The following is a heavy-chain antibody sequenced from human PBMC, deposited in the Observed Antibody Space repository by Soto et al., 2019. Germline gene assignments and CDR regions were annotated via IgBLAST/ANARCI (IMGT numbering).Heavy chain of an antibody. D-gene: IGHD3-10*01. CDR2: VYYNGIT. J-gene: IGHJ4*02. CDR1: GGSISSYY. Sequence: PSETLSLTCTVSGGSISSYYWSWIRQPPGKGLEWLGHVYYNGITNYNPSLKSRVTISVDTSKNQVSLNLTSLTAADTAAYYCARAIWFSEYLGQGISVTVFS. V-gene: IGHV4-59*13. CDR3: ARAIWFSEY.